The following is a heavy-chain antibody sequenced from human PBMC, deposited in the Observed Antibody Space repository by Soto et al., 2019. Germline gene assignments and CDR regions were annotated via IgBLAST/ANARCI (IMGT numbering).Heavy chain of an antibody. Sequence: QVQLVQSGAEVKKPGASVKVSCKASGYTFTSYDINWVRQATGQGLEWMGWMNPNSGNTGYAQKFKGRVAMTRNTSRSTAYLELSSLRSEETGVYYCAIGRRGGTYSDFWGGYSPGGYWGQGTLVTVSS. J-gene: IGHJ4*02. CDR1: GYTFTSYD. D-gene: IGHD3-3*01. CDR3: AIGRRGGTYSDFWGGYSPGGY. CDR2: MNPNSGNT. V-gene: IGHV1-8*01.